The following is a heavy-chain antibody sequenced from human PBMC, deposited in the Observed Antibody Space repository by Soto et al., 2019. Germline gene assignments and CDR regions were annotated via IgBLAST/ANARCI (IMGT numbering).Heavy chain of an antibody. Sequence: QITLKESGPREGKPTETLALTCTFSGFSLATTRVGVGWVRQPPGGALEWIEVVYWDDDTRYNPSLETRLTLTKDTPQNQVALTVTDMDVVDTATFYCAHVTITSEGTVGDEAFDVWGQGAVVTVSS. D-gene: IGHD1-20*01. J-gene: IGHJ3*01. CDR1: GFSLATTRVG. V-gene: IGHV2-5*02. CDR2: VYWDDDT. CDR3: AHVTITSEGTVGDEAFDV.